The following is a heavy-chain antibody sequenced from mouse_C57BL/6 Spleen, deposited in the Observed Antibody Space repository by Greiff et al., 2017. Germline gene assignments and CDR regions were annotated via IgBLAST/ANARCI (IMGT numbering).Heavy chain of an antibody. Sequence: EVHLVESGGGLVQPGGSLSLSCAASGFTFTDYYMSWVRQPPGKALEWLGFIRNKANGYTTEYSASVKGRFTISRDNSQSILYLQMNALRAEDSATYYCARSSSFDYYAMDYWGQGTSVTVSS. CDR1: GFTFTDYY. J-gene: IGHJ4*01. CDR2: IRNKANGYTT. V-gene: IGHV7-3*01. D-gene: IGHD3-1*01. CDR3: ARSSSFDYYAMDY.